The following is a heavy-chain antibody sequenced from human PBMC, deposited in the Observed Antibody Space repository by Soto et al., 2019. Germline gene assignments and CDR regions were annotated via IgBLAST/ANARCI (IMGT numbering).Heavy chain of an antibody. J-gene: IGHJ6*02. CDR2: IIPIFGTA. CDR3: ARDGYNWNDRRVQNYYYGMDV. Sequence: SVEVSFRASAGTFISYAIRWVRQAPGQGLECMGGIIPIFGTANYAQKFQGRVTITADESTSTAYMELSSLRSEDTAVYYCARDGYNWNDRRVQNYYYGMDVWVQGTTVTVSS. CDR1: AGTFISYA. D-gene: IGHD1-20*01. V-gene: IGHV1-69*13.